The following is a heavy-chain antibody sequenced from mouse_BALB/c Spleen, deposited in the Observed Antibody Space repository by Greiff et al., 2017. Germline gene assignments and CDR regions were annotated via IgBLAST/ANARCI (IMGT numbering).Heavy chain of an antibody. V-gene: IGHV3-2*02. CDR2: ISYSGST. CDR3: ARWFY. Sequence: EVKLMESGPGLVKPSQSLSLTCTVTGYSITSDYAWNWIRQFPGNKLEWMGYISYSGSTSYNPSLKSRISITRDTSKNQFFLQLNSVTTEDTATYYCARWFYWGQGTLVTVSA. CDR1: GYSITSDYA. J-gene: IGHJ3*01. D-gene: IGHD2-2*01.